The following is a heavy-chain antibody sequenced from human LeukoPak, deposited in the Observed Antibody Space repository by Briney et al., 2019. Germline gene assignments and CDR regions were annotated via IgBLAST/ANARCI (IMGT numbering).Heavy chain of an antibody. J-gene: IGHJ1*01. D-gene: IGHD3-22*01. V-gene: IGHV1-69*04. Sequence: WASVKVSCKASGGTFSSYAISWVRQAPGQGLEWMGRIIPILGIANYAQKFQGRVTITADKSTSTAYMELSSLRSEDTAVYYCASYDSSGYLGYFQHWGQGTLVTVSS. CDR2: IIPILGIA. CDR1: GGTFSSYA. CDR3: ASYDSSGYLGYFQH.